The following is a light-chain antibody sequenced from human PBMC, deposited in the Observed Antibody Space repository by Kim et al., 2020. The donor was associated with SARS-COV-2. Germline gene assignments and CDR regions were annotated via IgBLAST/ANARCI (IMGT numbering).Light chain of an antibody. Sequence: LGPTVTITCQGDSLRSYYGSWYQQKARQAPLLVISCKNNRPSGIPDRFSVSNSGDTSSLTITGAQAEDEATYYCSSRDTSGNLLRVFGAGTKVTVL. V-gene: IGLV3-19*01. CDR3: SSRDTSGNLLRV. J-gene: IGLJ1*01. CDR1: SLRSYY. CDR2: CKN.